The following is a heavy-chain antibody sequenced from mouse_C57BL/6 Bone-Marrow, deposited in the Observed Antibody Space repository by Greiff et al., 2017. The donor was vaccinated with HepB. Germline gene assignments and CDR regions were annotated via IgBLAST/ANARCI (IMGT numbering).Heavy chain of an antibody. CDR1: GYSFTDYN. V-gene: IGHV1-39*01. Sequence: QLQESGPELVKPGASVKISCKASGYSFTDYNMNWVKQSNGKSLEWIGVINPNYGTTSYNQKFKGKATLTVDQSSSTAYMQLNSLTSEDSAVYYCARRRGRYYYGSSHWYFDVWGTGTTVTVSS. J-gene: IGHJ1*03. CDR2: INPNYGTT. D-gene: IGHD1-1*01. CDR3: ARRRGRYYYGSSHWYFDV.